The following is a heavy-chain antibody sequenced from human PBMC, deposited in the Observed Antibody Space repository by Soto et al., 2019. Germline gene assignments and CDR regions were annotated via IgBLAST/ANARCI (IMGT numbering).Heavy chain of an antibody. Sequence: SGPTLVNPTQTLTLTCSFSGFSLSVYGVRVIWFRQPPGETLEWLALIHWDDDKRYSPYLKSRLTITKDTSKNQVVLTLTNLDPLDTGTYFCAHTKDSSGFLTSWGQGILVTVSS. V-gene: IGHV2-5*02. CDR2: IHWDDDK. CDR3: AHTKDSSGFLTS. J-gene: IGHJ5*02. D-gene: IGHD3-22*01. CDR1: GFSLSVYGVR.